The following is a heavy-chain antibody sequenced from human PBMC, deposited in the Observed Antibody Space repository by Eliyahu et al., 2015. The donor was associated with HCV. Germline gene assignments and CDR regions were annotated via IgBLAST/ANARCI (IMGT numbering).Heavy chain of an antibody. D-gene: IGHD3-10*01. Sequence: QLQLQESGPGLVKPSETLSLTCTVSGGSISSSSYYWGWIRXPPGKGLEWIGSIYYSGSTYYXPSLKSRVTISVDTSKNQFSLKLSSVTAADTAVYYCARVSYYYGSGSYSPPNYYYYYGMDVWGQGTTVTVSS. CDR2: IYYSGST. V-gene: IGHV4-39*07. J-gene: IGHJ6*02. CDR1: GGSISSSSYY. CDR3: ARVSYYYGSGSYSPPNYYYYYGMDV.